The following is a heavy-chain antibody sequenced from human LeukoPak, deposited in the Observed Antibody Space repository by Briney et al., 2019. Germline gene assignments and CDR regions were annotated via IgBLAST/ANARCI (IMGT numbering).Heavy chain of an antibody. V-gene: IGHV4-4*07. Sequence: SETLSLTCCFSVVSVDSYYCSCIRQPAGKGLEWIGRVYNTENTNYNPSLQSRVTMSIDTSKNQFSLRLRSVTSSDTAVYYCARGFLNSGSYFLPARDDYGDQGTVVTVSS. CDR2: VYNTENT. J-gene: IGHJ4*02. CDR1: VVSVDSYY. D-gene: IGHD1-26*01. CDR3: ARGFLNSGSYFLPARDDY.